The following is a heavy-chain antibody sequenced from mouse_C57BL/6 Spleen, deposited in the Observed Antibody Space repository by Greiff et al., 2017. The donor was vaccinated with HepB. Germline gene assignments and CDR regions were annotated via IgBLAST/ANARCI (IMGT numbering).Heavy chain of an antibody. J-gene: IGHJ2*01. CDR1: GYTFTDYY. CDR2: IYPGSGNT. Sequence: VKLVESGAELVRPGASVKLSCKASGYTFTDYYINWVKQRPGQGLEWIARIYPGSGNTYYNEKFKGKATLTAEKSSSTAYMQLSSLTSEDSAVYFCARDSFDYWGQGTTLTVSS. CDR3: ARDSFDY. V-gene: IGHV1-76*01.